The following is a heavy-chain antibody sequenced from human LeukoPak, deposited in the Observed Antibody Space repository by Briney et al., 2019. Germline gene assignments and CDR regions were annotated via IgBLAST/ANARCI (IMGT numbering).Heavy chain of an antibody. CDR3: ARVVVGSGSPDY. V-gene: IGHV3-66*01. Sequence: GGSLRLSCAASGITVSSNYMTWVRQAPGKGLEWVSVIYSGGNTYYADSVKDRFTISRDNSKNTLYIQMNSLRAEDTAVYYCARVVVGSGSPDYWGQGTLVTVSS. CDR1: GITVSSNY. CDR2: IYSGGNT. D-gene: IGHD3-10*01. J-gene: IGHJ4*02.